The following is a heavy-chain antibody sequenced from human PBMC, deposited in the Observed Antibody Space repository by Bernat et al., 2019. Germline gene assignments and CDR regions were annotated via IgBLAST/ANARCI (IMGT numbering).Heavy chain of an antibody. Sequence: EVQLVESGGGLVQPGGSLRLSCAASGFTVSGNYMTWVRQAPGKGLEWVSVIYSGGSTYYADSVKGRFTISRDNSKNTLYLQMNSLRAEDTAVYYCARNPIAAAGGYGMDVWGQGTTVTVSS. J-gene: IGHJ6*02. CDR3: ARNPIAAAGGYGMDV. V-gene: IGHV3-66*01. D-gene: IGHD6-13*01. CDR2: IYSGGST. CDR1: GFTVSGNY.